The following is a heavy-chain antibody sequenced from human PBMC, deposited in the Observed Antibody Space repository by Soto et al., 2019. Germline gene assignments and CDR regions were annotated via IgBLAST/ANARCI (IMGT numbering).Heavy chain of an antibody. CDR2: IYHSGST. Sequence: SETLSLTXAVSGGSISSGGYSWSWIRQPPGKGLEWIGYIYHSGSTYYNPSLKSRVTISVDRSKNQFSLKLSSVTAADTAVYYCAGMTTVTTVDYWGQGTLVTVSS. CDR1: GGSISSGGYS. CDR3: AGMTTVTTVDY. J-gene: IGHJ4*02. V-gene: IGHV4-30-2*01. D-gene: IGHD4-17*01.